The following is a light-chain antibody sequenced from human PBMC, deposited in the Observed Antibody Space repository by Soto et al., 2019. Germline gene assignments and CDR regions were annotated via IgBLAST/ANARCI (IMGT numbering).Light chain of an antibody. J-gene: IGKJ1*01. CDR1: QSISTSC. CDR2: GAS. V-gene: IGKV3-20*01. CDR3: HQYGTSPRT. Sequence: EIVLRQSPGTLSLSPGEGATLSCRASQSISTSCLAWYQHKRGQAPRLLIYGASSRATGVPDRFSGSGSGTDFTLTISRLEPEDFAVYYCHQYGTSPRTFGQGTEVEIK.